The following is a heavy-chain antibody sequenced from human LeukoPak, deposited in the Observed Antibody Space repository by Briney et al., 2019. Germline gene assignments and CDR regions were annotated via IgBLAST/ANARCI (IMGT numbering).Heavy chain of an antibody. J-gene: IGHJ4*02. D-gene: IGHD3-10*01. V-gene: IGHV2-70*11. CDR2: IDWDDDK. Sequence: SGPALVKPTQTLTLTCTFSGFSPSTSGMYVSWIRQPPGKALEWLARIDWDDDKYYSTSLKTRLTNSKDTSKNQVVLTMTNMDPVDTATYYCARTYGSGSYFDYWGQGTLVTVSS. CDR1: GFSPSTSGMY. CDR3: ARTYGSGSYFDY.